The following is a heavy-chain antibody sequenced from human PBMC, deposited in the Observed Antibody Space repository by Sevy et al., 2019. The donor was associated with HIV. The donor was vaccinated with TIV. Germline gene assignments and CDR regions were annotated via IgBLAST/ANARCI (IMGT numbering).Heavy chain of an antibody. J-gene: IGHJ3*02. CDR2: IFDSGIS. D-gene: IGHD2-21*02. CDR1: GGSISSGNYY. V-gene: IGHV4-31*03. CDR3: ARDRGGNSAFDI. Sequence: SETLSLTCTVSGGSISSGNYYWTWIRQHPEKGLEWIGYIFDSGISYYHPPLKTRVSISGDTSKNQVSLRRTSVTAADTAIYYCARDRGGNSAFDIWGQGTMVTVSS.